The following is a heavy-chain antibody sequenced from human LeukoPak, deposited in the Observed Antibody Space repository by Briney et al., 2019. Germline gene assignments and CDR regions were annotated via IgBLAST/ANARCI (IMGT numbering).Heavy chain of an antibody. J-gene: IGHJ3*02. CDR2: ISSSSSYI. CDR3: ARDISSGDVDIVAIDAFDI. D-gene: IGHD5-12*01. CDR1: GFTFSSYS. Sequence: GGSVRLFCASSGFTFSSYSMNWVRQAPGKGLEWGSSISSSSSYIYYADSLKGRFTISRDNAKNSLYLQMNSLRAEDTAVYYCARDISSGDVDIVAIDAFDIWGQGTMDTVSS. V-gene: IGHV3-21*01.